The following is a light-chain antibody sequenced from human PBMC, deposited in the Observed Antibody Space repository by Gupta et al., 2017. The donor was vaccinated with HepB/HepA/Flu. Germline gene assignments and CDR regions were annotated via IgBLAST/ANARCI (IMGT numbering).Light chain of an antibody. J-gene: IGLJ2*01. CDR1: ALPKQY. Sequence: SYELTQPPSVSVSPGQTARITCSGDALPKQYAYWYQQKPGQAPVLVIYKDSVRLSGIPERFSGSSSGTTVTLTISGVQAEDEADYYCQSADSSGTYVVFGGGTKLTVL. CDR2: KDS. V-gene: IGLV3-25*03. CDR3: QSADSSGTYVV.